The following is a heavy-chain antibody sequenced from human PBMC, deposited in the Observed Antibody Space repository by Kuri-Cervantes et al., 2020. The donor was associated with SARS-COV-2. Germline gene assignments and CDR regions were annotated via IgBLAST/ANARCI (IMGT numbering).Heavy chain of an antibody. CDR1: GGSISSTY. Sequence: SETLSLTCTAPGGSISSTYWGWIRQPPGKGLDWIGYTYYSGRTNYNPSLKSRVTISVDTSKNQFSLKLSSVTAADTAVYSCARVPPIVVVPAAMPSYHYYYYGMDVWGQGTTVTVSS. D-gene: IGHD2-2*01. CDR3: ARVPPIVVVPAAMPSYHYYYYGMDV. J-gene: IGHJ6*02. CDR2: TYYSGRT. V-gene: IGHV4-59*01.